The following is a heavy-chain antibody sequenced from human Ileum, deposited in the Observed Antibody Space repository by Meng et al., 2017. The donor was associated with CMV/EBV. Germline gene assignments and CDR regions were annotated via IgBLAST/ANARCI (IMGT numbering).Heavy chain of an antibody. CDR1: GFMFSAYW. J-gene: IGHJ3*02. Sequence: GESLKISCTASGFMFSAYWIHWVRQAPGKGLLLVSLINDDGINTKYADSVKGRFTISRDNAKNTVYMQMNSLRADDTAVYYCARDRTYHYDIRDGFYIWGQGTMVTVSS. D-gene: IGHD3-22*01. V-gene: IGHV3-74*01. CDR3: ARDRTYHYDIRDGFYI. CDR2: INDDGINT.